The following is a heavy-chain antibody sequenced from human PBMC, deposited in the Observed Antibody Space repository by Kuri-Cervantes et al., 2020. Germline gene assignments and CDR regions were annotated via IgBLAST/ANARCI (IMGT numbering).Heavy chain of an antibody. Sequence: ASVKVSCKASGYTFTSYDINWVRQAPGQGLEWMGWINPNSGGTNYAQKFQGWVTMTRDTSISTAYMELSRLRSDDTAVYYCARETDYGDYVNFDYWGQGTLVTVSS. CDR1: GYTFTSYD. CDR2: INPNSGGT. D-gene: IGHD4-17*01. CDR3: ARETDYGDYVNFDY. J-gene: IGHJ4*02. V-gene: IGHV1-2*04.